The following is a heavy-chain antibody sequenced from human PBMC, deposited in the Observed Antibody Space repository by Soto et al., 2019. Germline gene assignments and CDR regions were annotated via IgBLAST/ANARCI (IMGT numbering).Heavy chain of an antibody. V-gene: IGHV1-69*12. CDR3: ARDLGSGYDPGDY. D-gene: IGHD5-12*01. CDR1: GGTFNSYV. J-gene: IGHJ4*02. Sequence: QVQLVQSGAEVKKPGSSVKVSCKASGGTFNSYVFNWVRQAPGQGLEWMGGIISIFGTPNYGQKFQGRVTLTADESTSTGFMELSSLTSEDTAIYSCARDLGSGYDPGDYWGQGTLVTVSS. CDR2: IISIFGTP.